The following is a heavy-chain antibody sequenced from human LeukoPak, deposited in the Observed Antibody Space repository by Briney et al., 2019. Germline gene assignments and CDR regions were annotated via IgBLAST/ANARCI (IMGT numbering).Heavy chain of an antibody. D-gene: IGHD4-23*01. Sequence: PSETLSLTCAVYGGSFSGYYWSWIRQPPGKGLEWIGEINHSGSTNYNPSLKSRVTISVDTSKNQFSLKLSSVTAADTAVYYCARDCGGNSDYWGQGTLVTVSS. CDR2: INHSGST. V-gene: IGHV4-34*01. CDR1: GGSFSGYY. CDR3: ARDCGGNSDY. J-gene: IGHJ4*02.